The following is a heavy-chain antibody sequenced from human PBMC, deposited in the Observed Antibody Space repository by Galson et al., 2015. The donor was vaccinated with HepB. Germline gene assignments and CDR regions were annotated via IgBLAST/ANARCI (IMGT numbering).Heavy chain of an antibody. CDR2: ISAYNGNT. CDR3: ARDYGSGSYYYIDY. CDR1: GYTFTSYG. J-gene: IGHJ4*02. V-gene: IGHV1-18*01. Sequence: SVKVSCKASGYTFTSYGISWVRQAPGQGLEWMGWISAYNGNTNYAQKLQGRVTMPTDTSTSTAYMELRSLRSDDTAVYYCARDYGSGSYYYIDYWGQGTLVTVSS. D-gene: IGHD3-10*01.